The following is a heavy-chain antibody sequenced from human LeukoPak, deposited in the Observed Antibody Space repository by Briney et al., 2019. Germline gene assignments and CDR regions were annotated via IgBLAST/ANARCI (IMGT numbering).Heavy chain of an antibody. Sequence: GGSLRLSCAASGFTFTNSAMTWVRQAPGKGLEWVSTVSGSGGNTYYADSVKDRFTISRDNSENTLYLQMNSLRAQDTAVYYCAKSLAVPGSPDYWGQGTLVTVSS. D-gene: IGHD6-19*01. J-gene: IGHJ4*02. CDR1: GFTFTNSA. CDR3: AKSLAVPGSPDY. V-gene: IGHV3-23*01. CDR2: VSGSGGNT.